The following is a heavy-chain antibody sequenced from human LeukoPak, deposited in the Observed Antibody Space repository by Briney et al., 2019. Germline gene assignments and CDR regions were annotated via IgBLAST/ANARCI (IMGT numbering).Heavy chain of an antibody. CDR2: IYSTGST. Sequence: PSETLSPTCTVSGGSISNYYWSWIRQPPGKGLEWIGHIYSTGSTTYSPSLKSRVIMSADTSKNQFSLKVTSVTAADTAVYYCARHRSEGSYPLGSWGQGALVTVSS. CDR3: ARHRSEGSYPLGS. V-gene: IGHV4-59*08. D-gene: IGHD2-2*02. J-gene: IGHJ5*02. CDR1: GGSISNYY.